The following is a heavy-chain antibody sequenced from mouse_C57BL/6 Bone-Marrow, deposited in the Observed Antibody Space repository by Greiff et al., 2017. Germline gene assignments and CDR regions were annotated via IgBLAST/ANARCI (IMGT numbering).Heavy chain of an antibody. CDR1: GYTFTSYT. CDR2: INPSSGYT. J-gene: IGHJ3*01. D-gene: IGHD2-4*01. V-gene: IGHV1-4*01. Sequence: QVQLQQSGAELARPGASVKMSCKASGYTFTSYTMHWVKQRPGQGLEWIGYINPSSGYTKYNQKFKDKATLTADKSSSTAYMQMSSLTSEDSAVYYCARGGLQFAYWGQGTLVTVSA. CDR3: ARGGLQFAY.